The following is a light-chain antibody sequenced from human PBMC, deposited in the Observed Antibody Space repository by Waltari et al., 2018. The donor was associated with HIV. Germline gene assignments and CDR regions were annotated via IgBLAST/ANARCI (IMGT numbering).Light chain of an antibody. V-gene: IGLV2-14*01. CDR1: SSDIATSNY. CDR3: ASYTITSTLV. Sequence: QSALTQPASVSGSLGQSITIPCIGTSSDIATSNYVSWYQHHPDKAPRLVIYDANSRPSGVPFRFSGSKSGNTASLTISGLQAEDEADYYCASYTITSTLVFGGGTKVTVL. J-gene: IGLJ3*02. CDR2: DAN.